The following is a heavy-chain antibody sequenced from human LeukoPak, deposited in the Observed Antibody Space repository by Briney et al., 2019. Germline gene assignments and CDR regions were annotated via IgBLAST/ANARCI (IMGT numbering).Heavy chain of an antibody. Sequence: ASVKVSCKASGYTFINYAINWGRQAPGQGPEWMGWIDPSTGGTNYAQKFQGRVTLTRDTSISTDYMELSSLRSDDTAMYYCVRGVGSPNWFDPWGQGTLVTVSS. CDR2: IDPSTGGT. CDR3: VRGVGSPNWFDP. CDR1: GYTFINYA. J-gene: IGHJ5*02. D-gene: IGHD2-8*01. V-gene: IGHV1-2*02.